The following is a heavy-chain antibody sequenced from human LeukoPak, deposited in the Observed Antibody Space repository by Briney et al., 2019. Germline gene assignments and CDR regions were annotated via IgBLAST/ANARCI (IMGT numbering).Heavy chain of an antibody. CDR2: IYPGDSDT. Sequence: GETLKISCKGSGYSFTSYWIGWVRQMPGKGLEWMGIIYPGDSDTRYSPSFQGQVTISADKSISTAYLQWSSLKASDTAMYYCARQYHGSGSYSALDIWGQGTMVTVSS. V-gene: IGHV5-51*01. J-gene: IGHJ3*02. CDR1: GYSFTSYW. CDR3: ARQYHGSGSYSALDI. D-gene: IGHD3-10*01.